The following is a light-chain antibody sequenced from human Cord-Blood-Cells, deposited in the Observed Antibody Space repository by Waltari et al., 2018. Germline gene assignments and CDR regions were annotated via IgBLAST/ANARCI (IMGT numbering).Light chain of an antibody. CDR1: QSISSY. J-gene: IGKJ4*01. V-gene: IGKV1-39*01. CDR2: AAS. Sequence: DIQKTQSPSSLSASVGDSVTIACRANQSISSYLNLYQQEPVKAPKLLIYAASSLQSGVPSRFSGSGSGTDFTLTISSLQPEDFATYYCQQSYSTPPTFGGGTKVEIK. CDR3: QQSYSTPPT.